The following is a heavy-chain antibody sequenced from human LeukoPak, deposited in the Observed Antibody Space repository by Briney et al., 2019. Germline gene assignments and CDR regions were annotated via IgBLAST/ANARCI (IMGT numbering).Heavy chain of an antibody. V-gene: IGHV3-21*01. Sequence: PGGSLRLSCAASGFTCNSYCMDWVRQAPGKGLEWVSSLRSYSSYIYYAVEGRFTISRENPKNTLYLQMISLRAEDTAVYHCSCEEGSYYYSSGSYAFDIWGRGTMVTVSS. CDR1: GFTCNSYC. D-gene: IGHD3-10*01. CDR3: SCEEGSYYYSSGSYAFDI. J-gene: IGHJ3*02. CDR2: LRSYSSYI.